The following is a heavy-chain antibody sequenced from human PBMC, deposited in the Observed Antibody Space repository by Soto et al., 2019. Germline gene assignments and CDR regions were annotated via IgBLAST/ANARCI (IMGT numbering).Heavy chain of an antibody. CDR2: IYFTGNT. Sequence: SETLSLTCTASGGSITSSSHFWGWVRQPPGKGLEWIGAIYFTGNTYYTPSLKSRLTMSIDTSKNEFSLRLNSVTAADTAVYYCAGQTFTIAAASYGRSNWFDPWGPGTLVTVSS. J-gene: IGHJ5*02. V-gene: IGHV4-39*01. CDR3: AGQTFTIAAASYGRSNWFDP. D-gene: IGHD6-25*01. CDR1: GGSITSSSHF.